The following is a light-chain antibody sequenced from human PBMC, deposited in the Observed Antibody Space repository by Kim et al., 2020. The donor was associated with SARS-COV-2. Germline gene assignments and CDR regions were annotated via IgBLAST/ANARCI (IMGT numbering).Light chain of an antibody. CDR1: SGSIASNY. CDR2: EDS. J-gene: IGLJ3*02. CDR3: QSFDNRNPWV. Sequence: KTVTISCTRSSGSIASNYVQWYQQRPGSSPTTVIYEDSQRPSGVPDRFSGSIDSSSNSASLTISGLQTEDEADYYCQSFDNRNPWVFGGGTQLTVL. V-gene: IGLV6-57*01.